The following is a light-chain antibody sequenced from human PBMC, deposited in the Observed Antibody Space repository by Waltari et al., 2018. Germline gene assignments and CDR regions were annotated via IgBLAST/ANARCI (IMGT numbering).Light chain of an antibody. V-gene: IGKV1-6*01. CDR2: AAS. J-gene: IGKJ1*01. Sequence: AIQMTQSPSSLSASVGDSVTITCRASQDIRDELGWYQQKPGKAPNLLIYAASTCQSGVPSRFSGSGAGTEFTLTINSLQPEDFATYYCLQDYLYPWTFGQGTKVEI. CDR1: QDIRDE. CDR3: LQDYLYPWT.